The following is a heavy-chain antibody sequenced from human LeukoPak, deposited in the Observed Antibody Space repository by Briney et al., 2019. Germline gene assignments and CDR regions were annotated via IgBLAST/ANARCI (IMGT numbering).Heavy chain of an antibody. CDR3: ARRAGAYSHPYDY. CDR1: GFTFSSYG. V-gene: IGHV3-23*01. D-gene: IGHD4/OR15-4a*01. J-gene: IGHJ4*02. Sequence: QSGGSLRLSCAVSGFTFSSYGMSWVRQAPGKGLEWVSAISGSGGSTYYADSVKGRFTISRDNSKNTLYLQMNSLRAEDTAVYYCARRAGAYSHPYDYWGQGTLVTVSS. CDR2: ISGSGGST.